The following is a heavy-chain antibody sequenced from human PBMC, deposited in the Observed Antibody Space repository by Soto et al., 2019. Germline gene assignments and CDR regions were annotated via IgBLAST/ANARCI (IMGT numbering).Heavy chain of an antibody. Sequence: GASVKVSCKASGYTFTSYAMHWVRQAPGQRLEWMGWINAGNGNAKYSQKFQGRVTITRDTSASTAYMELSSLRSEDTAVYYCARSQVANIVVVPAAMPYYYYGMDVWGQGTTVTVSS. CDR2: INAGNGNA. CDR3: ARSQVANIVVVPAAMPYYYYGMDV. V-gene: IGHV1-3*01. J-gene: IGHJ6*02. D-gene: IGHD2-2*01. CDR1: GYTFTSYA.